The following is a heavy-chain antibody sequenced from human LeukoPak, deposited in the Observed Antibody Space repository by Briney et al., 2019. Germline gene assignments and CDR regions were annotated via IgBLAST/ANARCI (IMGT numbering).Heavy chain of an antibody. J-gene: IGHJ4*02. CDR3: ARGPLVITMVRGVMNY. CDR1: GYIFSNYA. Sequence: ASVTVSSKASGYIFSNYALRWVRQAPGQRLERMGWINAGNGNTKYTQNVQGRVTITRDTSASTAYMDLSSLRSEDTAVYYCARGPLVITMVRGVMNYWGQGTLVTVSS. CDR2: INAGNGNT. V-gene: IGHV1-3*01. D-gene: IGHD3-10*01.